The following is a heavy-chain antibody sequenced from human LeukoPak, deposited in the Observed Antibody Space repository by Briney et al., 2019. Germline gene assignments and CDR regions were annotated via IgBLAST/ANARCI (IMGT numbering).Heavy chain of an antibody. CDR2: IKPDGNDK. CDR3: TTSDCEY. J-gene: IGHJ4*02. CDR1: GFTFSIHW. Sequence: GGSLRLSCAVSGFTFSIHWMTWVRQAPGKGLEWVATIKPDGNDKYFVDCVKGRFTVSRDNAKTSLYLQMNSLRAEDTAIYYCTTSDCEYWGQGTLVTVSS. V-gene: IGHV3-7*03.